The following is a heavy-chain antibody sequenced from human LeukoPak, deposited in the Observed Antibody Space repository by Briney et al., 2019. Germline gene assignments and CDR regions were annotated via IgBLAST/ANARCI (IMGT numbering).Heavy chain of an antibody. Sequence: ASVKVSCKASGYTFTSYGISWVRQAPGQGLEWMGWISAYNGNTNYAQKLQGRVTMTTDTSTSTAYMELRSLRSEDTAVYYCARGRIKVRAAISQSQAFDIWGQGTMVTVSS. V-gene: IGHV1-18*01. CDR1: GYTFTSYG. CDR3: ARGRIKVRAAISQSQAFDI. CDR2: ISAYNGNT. D-gene: IGHD2-2*02. J-gene: IGHJ3*02.